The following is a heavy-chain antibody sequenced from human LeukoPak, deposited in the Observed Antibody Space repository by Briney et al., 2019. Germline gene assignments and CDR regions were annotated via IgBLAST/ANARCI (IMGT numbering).Heavy chain of an antibody. CDR1: GGSISSYY. Sequence: SETLSLTCTVSGGSISSYYWSWIRQPPGKGLEWIGYIHYTGSTNYNPSLKSRVTISVDTSKNQFSLKLSSVTAADTAVYYCARGEVIAAAGTNYFDYWGQGTLVTVSS. CDR3: ARGEVIAAAGTNYFDY. D-gene: IGHD6-13*01. J-gene: IGHJ4*02. V-gene: IGHV4-59*08. CDR2: IHYTGST.